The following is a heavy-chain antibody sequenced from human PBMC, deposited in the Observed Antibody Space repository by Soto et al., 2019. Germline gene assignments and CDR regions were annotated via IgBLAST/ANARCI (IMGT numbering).Heavy chain of an antibody. Sequence: PSETLSLTCTVSGGSISSYYWSWIRQPPGKGLEWIGYIYYSGITNYNPSLKSRVTISVDTSKNQFSLKLSSVTAADTAVYYCARDTYYYGSGSYYNVYYYGMDVWGQGTTVTVSS. V-gene: IGHV4-59*01. CDR1: GGSISSYY. CDR2: IYYSGIT. D-gene: IGHD3-10*01. J-gene: IGHJ6*02. CDR3: ARDTYYYGSGSYYNVYYYGMDV.